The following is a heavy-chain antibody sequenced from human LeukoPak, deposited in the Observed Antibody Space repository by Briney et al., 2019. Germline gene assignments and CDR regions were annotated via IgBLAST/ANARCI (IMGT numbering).Heavy chain of an antibody. V-gene: IGHV3-48*03. CDR1: GFTLSSYE. CDR3: AELGITMIGGV. J-gene: IGHJ6*03. Sequence: GGSLRPSCAASGFTLSSYEMSWGRPAPGRGLEWVSYISSSGSTIYYADSMKGRFTIPRDNAKNPLYLQMNSLRAEGAGVYYCAELGITMIGGVWGKGTTVTISS. CDR2: ISSSGSTI. D-gene: IGHD3-10*02.